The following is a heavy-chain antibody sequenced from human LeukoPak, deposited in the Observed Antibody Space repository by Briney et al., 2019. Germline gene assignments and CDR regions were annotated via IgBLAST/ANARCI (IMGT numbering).Heavy chain of an antibody. CDR1: GGSNSGSSYY. CDR3: ARDRLWFGELSDYYYMDV. V-gene: IGHV4-61*02. J-gene: IGHJ6*03. CDR2: IYTSGST. D-gene: IGHD3-10*01. Sequence: PSETLSLTCTVSGGSNSGSSYYWGWIRQPPGKGLEWIGRIYTSGSTNYNPSLKSRVTISVDTSKNQFSLKLSSVTAADTAVYYCARDRLWFGELSDYYYMDVWGKGTTVTISS.